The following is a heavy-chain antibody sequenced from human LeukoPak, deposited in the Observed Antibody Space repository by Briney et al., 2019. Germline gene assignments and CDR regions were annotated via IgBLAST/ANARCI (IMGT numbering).Heavy chain of an antibody. V-gene: IGHV3-21*01. CDR1: GFTFSSYS. D-gene: IGHD6-6*01. Sequence: PGGSLRLSCAASGFTFSSYSMNWVRQAPGKGLEWVSSISSSSSYIYYADSVKGRFTISRDNAKNSLYLQMNSLRAEDTAVYYCARRVGYSSSSAEGYFDYWGQGTLVTVPS. CDR3: ARRVGYSSSSAEGYFDY. J-gene: IGHJ4*02. CDR2: ISSSSSYI.